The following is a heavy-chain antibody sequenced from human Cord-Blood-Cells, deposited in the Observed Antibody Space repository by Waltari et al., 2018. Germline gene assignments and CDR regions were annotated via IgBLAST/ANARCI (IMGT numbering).Heavy chain of an antibody. J-gene: IGHJ6*02. CDR1: GFTFDDHA. CDR3: AKDIAARYYYYYGMDV. Sequence: EVQLVESGGGSVQPGRSLRLSCAASGFTFDDHAMHWVRQAPVKGLEWVSGISWNSGSIGYADSVKGRFTISRDNAKNSLYLQMNSLRAEGTALYYCAKDIAARYYYYYGMDVWGQGTTVTVSS. D-gene: IGHD6-6*01. V-gene: IGHV3-9*01. CDR2: ISWNSGSI.